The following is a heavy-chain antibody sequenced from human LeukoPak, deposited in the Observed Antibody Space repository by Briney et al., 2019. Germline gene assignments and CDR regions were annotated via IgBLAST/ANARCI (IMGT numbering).Heavy chain of an antibody. Sequence: GESLKISCKGSGYSFTSYWICWVRQMPGKGLEWMGIIYPGDSDTRYSPSFQGQVTISADKSISTAYLQWSSPKASDTAMYYCARLGVTIFGVADSPDYWGQGTLVTVSS. J-gene: IGHJ4*02. CDR3: ARLGVTIFGVADSPDY. D-gene: IGHD3-3*01. CDR1: GYSFTSYW. CDR2: IYPGDSDT. V-gene: IGHV5-51*01.